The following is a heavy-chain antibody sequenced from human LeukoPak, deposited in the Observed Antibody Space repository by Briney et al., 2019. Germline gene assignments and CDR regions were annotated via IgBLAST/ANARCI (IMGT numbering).Heavy chain of an antibody. CDR1: GYTFTSYG. V-gene: IGHV1-18*01. D-gene: IGHD3-10*01. J-gene: IGHJ6*02. CDR3: ARGSMVRGVYYCYGMDV. CDR2: ISAYNGNT. Sequence: ASVKVSCKASGYTFTSYGISWVRQAPGQGLEWMGWISAYNGNTNYAQKLQGRVTMTTDTSTSTAYMELRSLRSDDTAVYYCARGSMVRGVYYCYGMDVWGQGTTVTVSS.